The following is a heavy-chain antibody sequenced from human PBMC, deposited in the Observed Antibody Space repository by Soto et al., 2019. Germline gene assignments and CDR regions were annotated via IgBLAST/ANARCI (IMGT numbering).Heavy chain of an antibody. CDR1: GFTFSDYA. V-gene: IGHV3-33*01. CDR2: IWHDGTNK. CDR3: TRPALLVTTFDY. Sequence: QEQLVESGGGVVQPGRSLRLSCAASGFTFSDYAMHGVRQAPGKGLEWVAVIWHDGTNKYYADSVKGRFTISRDNSKNTLNLQMNSLRAEDTAVYYCTRPALLVTTFDYWGQGILVTVSS. J-gene: IGHJ4*02. D-gene: IGHD4-17*01.